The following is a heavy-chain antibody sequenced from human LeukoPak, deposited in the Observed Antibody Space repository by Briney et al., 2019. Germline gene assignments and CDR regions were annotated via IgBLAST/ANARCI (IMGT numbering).Heavy chain of an antibody. J-gene: IGHJ4*02. D-gene: IGHD6-6*01. Sequence: GAPVKVSCKASGYTFTGYYMHWVRQAPGQGLEWMGWINPNSGGTNYAQKFQGRVTMTRDTSISTAYMELSRLRSDDTAVYYCARLVVIAARPYLIDYWGQGTLVTVSS. V-gene: IGHV1-2*02. CDR2: INPNSGGT. CDR1: GYTFTGYY. CDR3: ARLVVIAARPYLIDY.